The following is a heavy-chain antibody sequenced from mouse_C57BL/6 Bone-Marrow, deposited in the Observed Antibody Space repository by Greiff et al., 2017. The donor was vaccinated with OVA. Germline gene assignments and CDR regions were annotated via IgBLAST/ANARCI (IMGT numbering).Heavy chain of an antibody. D-gene: IGHD1-1*02. CDR2: INPSSGYT. J-gene: IGHJ4*01. Sequence: QVQLQQSGAELARPGASVKMSCKASGYTFTSYTMHWVKQRPGQGLEWIGYINPSSGYTKYNQKFKDKATLTADKSSSTAYMQVSSLTSEDSAVYYCARNYGNAMDYWGQGTSVTASS. CDR1: GYTFTSYT. V-gene: IGHV1-4*01. CDR3: ARNYGNAMDY.